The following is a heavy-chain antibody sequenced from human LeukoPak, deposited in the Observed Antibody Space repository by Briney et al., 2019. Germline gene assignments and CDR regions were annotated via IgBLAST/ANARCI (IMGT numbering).Heavy chain of an antibody. D-gene: IGHD2-21*02. CDR1: GGSISSSSYY. V-gene: IGHV4-39*07. CDR3: AREGSYCGGDCYPYFDY. Sequence: SETLSLTCTVSGGSISSSSYYWGWIRQPPGKGLEWIGSIYYSGSTYYNPSLKSRVTISVDTSKNQFSLKLSSVTAADTAVYYCAREGSYCGGDCYPYFDYWGQGTLVTVSS. J-gene: IGHJ4*02. CDR2: IYYSGST.